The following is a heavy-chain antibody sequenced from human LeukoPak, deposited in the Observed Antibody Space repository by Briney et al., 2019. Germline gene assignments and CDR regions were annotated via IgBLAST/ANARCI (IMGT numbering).Heavy chain of an antibody. CDR2: INPSGGST. D-gene: IGHD4-17*01. J-gene: IGHJ6*02. CDR3: ARGTTVTARDYYYYYYGMDV. V-gene: IGHV1-46*01. CDR1: GYTFTSYY. Sequence: ASVTVSCKASGYTFTSYYMHWVRQDPEQGLEWMGIINPSGGSTSYAQKFQGRVTMTRDTSTSTVYMELSSLRSEDTAVYYCARGTTVTARDYYYYYYGMDVWGQGTTVTVSS.